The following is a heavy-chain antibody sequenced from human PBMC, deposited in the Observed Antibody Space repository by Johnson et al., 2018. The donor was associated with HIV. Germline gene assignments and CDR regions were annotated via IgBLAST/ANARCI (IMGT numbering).Heavy chain of an antibody. CDR1: GFTFSSYA. CDR3: ARGIAVSNWVDI. D-gene: IGHD6-19*01. CDR2: ISGSGGST. V-gene: IGHV3-23*04. J-gene: IGHJ3*02. Sequence: VQLVESGGGLVQPGGSLRLSCAASGFTFSSYALTWVRQAPGRGLAWVSTISGSGGSTYYADSVKGRFTISRDNSKNTLYLQMNSLRAEDTAVYYCARGIAVSNWVDIWGQGTMVTVSS.